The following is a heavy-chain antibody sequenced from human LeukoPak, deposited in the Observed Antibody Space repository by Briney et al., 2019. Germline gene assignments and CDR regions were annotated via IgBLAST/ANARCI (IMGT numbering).Heavy chain of an antibody. CDR1: GFTFSSYE. V-gene: IGHV3-48*03. CDR3: ARGAIAEGFDY. CDR2: ISNSGRTI. J-gene: IGHJ4*02. D-gene: IGHD6-13*01. Sequence: PGGSLRLSCAVSGFTFSSYEMNWVRQAPGKGREGVSYISNSGRTIYYADSVKGRFTLSRDNAKNSLFLQMNSLRVEDTAVYYCARGAIAEGFDYWGQGTLVTVSS.